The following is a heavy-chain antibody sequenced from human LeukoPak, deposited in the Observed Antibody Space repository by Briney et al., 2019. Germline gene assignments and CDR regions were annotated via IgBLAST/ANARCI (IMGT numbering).Heavy chain of an antibody. D-gene: IGHD3-10*01. CDR2: IYYSGST. CDR3: ARDRQGEYGRFDY. J-gene: IGHJ4*02. V-gene: IGHV4-39*07. Sequence: KTSETLSLTCTVSGGSISSSSYYWGWIRQPPGKGLEWIGSIYYSGSTYYNPSLKSRVTISVDTSKNQFSLKLSSVTAADTAVYYCARDRQGEYGRFDYWGQGTLVTVSS. CDR1: GGSISSSSYY.